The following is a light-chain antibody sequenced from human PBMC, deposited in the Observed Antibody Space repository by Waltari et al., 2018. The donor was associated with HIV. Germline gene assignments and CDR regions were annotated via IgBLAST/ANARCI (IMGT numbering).Light chain of an antibody. V-gene: IGKV3-20*01. CDR1: QSVSSNY. J-gene: IGKJ2*01. CDR3: QQYGSSPYT. CDR2: AAL. Sequence: EIVLTQSPGTLSLSLGEGATLSCRTSQSVSSNYLAWYQQKPGQAPRLLIYAALNRATGIPDRFSGSGSGTDFTLTISRLEPQDFVVYYCQQYGSSPYTFGQVTKLEIK.